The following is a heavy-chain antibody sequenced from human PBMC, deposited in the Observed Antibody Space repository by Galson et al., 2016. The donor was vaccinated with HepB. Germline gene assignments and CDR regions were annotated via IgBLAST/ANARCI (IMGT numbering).Heavy chain of an antibody. V-gene: IGHV3-43*01. CDR3: AKDIVTGTYFGVGVYPYFYGMDV. CDR1: GFTFGTYT. Sequence: SLRLSCAASGFTFGTYTMHWIRQAPGEGLQWVSLITGDRANAYYADSVKGRFTISRDNRKKSLYLQMKSLRTEDTALYYCAKDIVTGTYFGVGVYPYFYGMDVWGQGTTVTVSS. CDR2: ITGDRANA. D-gene: IGHD1-26*01. J-gene: IGHJ6*02.